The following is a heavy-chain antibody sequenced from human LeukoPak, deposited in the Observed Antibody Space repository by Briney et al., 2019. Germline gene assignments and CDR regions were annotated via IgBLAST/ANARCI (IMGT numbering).Heavy chain of an antibody. J-gene: IGHJ4*02. CDR2: INHSGST. Sequence: SETLSLTCAVYGGSFSGYYWSWIRQPPGKGLEWIGEINHSGSTNYNPSLKSRVTISVDTSKNQFSLKLSSVTAADTAVYYCARASYDYVWGSYRLRGTRPCDHWGQGTLVTVSS. V-gene: IGHV4-34*01. CDR3: ARASYDYVWGSYRLRGTRPCDH. CDR1: GGSFSGYY. D-gene: IGHD3-16*02.